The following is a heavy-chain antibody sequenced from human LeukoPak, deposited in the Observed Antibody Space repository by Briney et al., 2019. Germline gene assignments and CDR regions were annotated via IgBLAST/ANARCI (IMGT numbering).Heavy chain of an antibody. CDR1: GFTFSSYS. J-gene: IGHJ4*02. Sequence: GGSLRLSCAASGFTFSSYSMNWVRQAPGKGLEWVSPISSSSSYIYYADSVKGRFTISRDNAKNSLYLQMNSLRAEDTAVYYCARVGSSSLSYYFDYWGQGTLVTVSS. V-gene: IGHV3-21*01. D-gene: IGHD6-13*01. CDR3: ARVGSSSLSYYFDY. CDR2: ISSSSSYI.